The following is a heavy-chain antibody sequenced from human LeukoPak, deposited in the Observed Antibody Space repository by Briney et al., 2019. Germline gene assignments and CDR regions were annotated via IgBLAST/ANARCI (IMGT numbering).Heavy chain of an antibody. V-gene: IGHV4-34*01. CDR2: INRSGST. D-gene: IGHD6-6*01. Sequence: SETLSLTCDVYGGSFRGYYWSWIRQPPGKGLEWIGEINRSGSTNYNPYLKSLVTISVDTSKNQFSLRLSSVTAADTAVYYCAREGKPEYSSSSYAFDIWGQGTMVTVSS. CDR1: GGSFRGYY. CDR3: AREGKPEYSSSSYAFDI. J-gene: IGHJ3*02.